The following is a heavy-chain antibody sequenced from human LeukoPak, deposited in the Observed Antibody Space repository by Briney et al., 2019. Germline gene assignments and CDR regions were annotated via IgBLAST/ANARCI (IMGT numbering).Heavy chain of an antibody. V-gene: IGHV3-74*01. CDR2: IDSDGSKT. J-gene: IGHJ4*02. D-gene: IGHD3-22*01. CDR1: GFTVSTSY. Sequence: GGSLRLSCAASGFTVSTSYMSWVRQAPGKGLVWVSRIDSDGSKTDYADSVKGRFTFSRDNARNTLYLQMNSLRAEDTAVYYCVRLSSGYYGLIDHWGQGTLVTVSS. CDR3: VRLSSGYYGLIDH.